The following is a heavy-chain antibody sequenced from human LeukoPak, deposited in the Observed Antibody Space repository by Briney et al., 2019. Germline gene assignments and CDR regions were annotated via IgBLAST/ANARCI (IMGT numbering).Heavy chain of an antibody. J-gene: IGHJ4*02. D-gene: IGHD3-10*01. CDR2: IIPIFGTA. Sequence: GASVKVSCKASGGTFSSYAICRVRQAPGQGLEWMGGIIPIFGTANYAQKFQGRVTITTDESTSTAYMELSSLRSEDTAVYYCARSNVLLWFGEYFDYWGQGTLVTVSS. CDR1: GGTFSSYA. CDR3: ARSNVLLWFGEYFDY. V-gene: IGHV1-69*05.